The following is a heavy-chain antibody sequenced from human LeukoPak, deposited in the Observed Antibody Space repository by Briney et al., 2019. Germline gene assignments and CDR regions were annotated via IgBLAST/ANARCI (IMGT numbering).Heavy chain of an antibody. Sequence: GGSLRLSCAASGFTFSSYGMHWVRQAPGKGLEWVAFIRYDGSNKYYADSVKGRFTISRDNSKSTLYLQVNSLRAEDTALYHCTKFSTTTLPIWGQGTLVTVSS. CDR2: IRYDGSNK. CDR1: GFTFSSYG. J-gene: IGHJ4*02. V-gene: IGHV3-30*02. D-gene: IGHD1-1*01. CDR3: TKFSTTTLPI.